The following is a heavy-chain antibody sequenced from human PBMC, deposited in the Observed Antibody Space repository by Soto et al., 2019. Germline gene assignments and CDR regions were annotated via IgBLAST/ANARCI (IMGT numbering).Heavy chain of an antibody. J-gene: IGHJ4*02. D-gene: IGHD5-12*01. CDR3: ARAISGYVT. CDR2: INAGNGDT. V-gene: IGHV1-3*01. Sequence: QVQLVQSGPEMKKPGASVKLSCKASGITYNTYAIHWVRQAPGQGLEWMGWINAGNGDTRISQNFQGRVTLTRDTSASTVYMDPDSLKSEDTGVYYCARAISGYVTWGQGTLVTVSS. CDR1: GITYNTYA.